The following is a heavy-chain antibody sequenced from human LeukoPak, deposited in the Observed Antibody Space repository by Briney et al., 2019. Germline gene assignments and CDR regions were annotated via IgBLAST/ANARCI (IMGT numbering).Heavy chain of an antibody. V-gene: IGHV1-2*02. Sequence: ASVKVSCKASGYTFNVYYIHWVRQAPGQGLEWMGRINPDTGGTNYAQNFQGRVTMTRDTSIGTAYMELSRLRSDDTAVYYRAKVGRSSSLYFDYWGQGTLVTVSS. CDR2: INPDTGGT. J-gene: IGHJ4*02. D-gene: IGHD6-6*01. CDR3: AKVGRSSSLYFDY. CDR1: GYTFNVYY.